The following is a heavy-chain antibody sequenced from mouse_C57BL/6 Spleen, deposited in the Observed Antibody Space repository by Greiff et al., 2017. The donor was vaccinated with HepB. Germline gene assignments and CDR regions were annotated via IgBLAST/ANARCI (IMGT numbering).Heavy chain of an antibody. V-gene: IGHV14-1*01. Sequence: EVQLQQSGAELVRPGASVKLSCTASGYNIKSYCMNWVKQRPEQGLEWIGRIDPEDGDTEYAPKFKGKATMTADTSSNTAYLQLSSLTSEDAAVYYYTTGDMASFDYWGQGTTLTVSS. D-gene: IGHD3-2*01. CDR3: TTGDMASFDY. CDR1: GYNIKSYC. CDR2: IDPEDGDT. J-gene: IGHJ2*01.